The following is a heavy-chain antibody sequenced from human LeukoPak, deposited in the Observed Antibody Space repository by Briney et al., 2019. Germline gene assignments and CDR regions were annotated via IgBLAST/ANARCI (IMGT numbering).Heavy chain of an antibody. CDR1: GFIFTGYF. Sequence: GGSLRLSCAASGFIFTGYFMSWVRQAPGKGLEWVASTKHDGSEKYYVDSVRGRFTISRDNTKNLLYLQMSSLRAEDTAVYYCATDRGWRTSGYYLYYFEYWGQGTLVTFSS. V-gene: IGHV3-7*01. CDR3: ATDRGWRTSGYYLYYFEY. CDR2: TKHDGSEK. J-gene: IGHJ4*02. D-gene: IGHD3-3*01.